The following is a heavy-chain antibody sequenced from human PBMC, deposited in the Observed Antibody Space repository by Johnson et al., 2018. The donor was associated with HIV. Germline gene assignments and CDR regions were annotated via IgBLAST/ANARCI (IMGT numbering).Heavy chain of an antibody. D-gene: IGHD3-22*01. V-gene: IGHV3-30*04. Sequence: QVQLVESGGGVVQPGRSLRLSCAASGFTFSSYAMHWVRQAPGKGLEWVAVISYDGSNKYYADSVKGRFTISRDNSKNTLYLQMNSLRAEDTAVYYCARDRYYDSSCSHAFDIWGQGTMVTVSS. CDR3: ARDRYYDSSCSHAFDI. CDR1: GFTFSSYA. CDR2: ISYDGSNK. J-gene: IGHJ3*02.